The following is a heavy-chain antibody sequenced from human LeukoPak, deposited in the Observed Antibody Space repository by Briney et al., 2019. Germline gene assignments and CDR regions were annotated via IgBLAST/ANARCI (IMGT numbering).Heavy chain of an antibody. CDR1: GFTLSTYW. V-gene: IGHV3-74*01. J-gene: IGHJ4*02. CDR2: INNDGSRT. D-gene: IGHD6-13*01. CDR3: ARGSWSAADTNIDY. Sequence: GGSLRLSCAASGFTLSTYWMHWVRQGPGKGLVWVSCINNDGSRTTYADSVKGRFTISRDNAKNTLYLQMNTLRVEDTAVYYCARGSWSAADTNIDYWGQGTLVTVSS.